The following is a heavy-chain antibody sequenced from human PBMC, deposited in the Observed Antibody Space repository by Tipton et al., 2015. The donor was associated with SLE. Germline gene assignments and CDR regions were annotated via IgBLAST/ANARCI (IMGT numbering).Heavy chain of an antibody. CDR3: ARVFRKDVVVGPAYYYYYYMDV. CDR1: GASINTYY. Sequence: TLSLTCTVSGASINTYYWSWVRQPPGKGLEWIGYIYDSGSTKYNPSLKSRVTISVDTSKNQLSLRLNSVTAADTAVYYCARVFRKDVVVGPAYYYYYYMDVWGKGTTVIVSS. D-gene: IGHD2-2*01. V-gene: IGHV4-59*01. CDR2: IYDSGST. J-gene: IGHJ6*03.